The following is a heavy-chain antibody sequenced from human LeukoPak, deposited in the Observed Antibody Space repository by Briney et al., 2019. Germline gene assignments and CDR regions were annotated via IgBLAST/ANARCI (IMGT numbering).Heavy chain of an antibody. J-gene: IGHJ6*03. CDR2: INPNSGGT. V-gene: IGHV1-2*02. Sequence: ASVKVSCKASGYTFTGYYMHWVRQAPGQGLEWMGWINPNSGGTNYAQKFQGRVTMTRATSISTAYMELSRLRSDDTAVYYCARVRKLGTRGYYMDVWGKGTTVTVSS. CDR1: GYTFTGYY. CDR3: ARVRKLGTRGYYMDV. D-gene: IGHD7-27*01.